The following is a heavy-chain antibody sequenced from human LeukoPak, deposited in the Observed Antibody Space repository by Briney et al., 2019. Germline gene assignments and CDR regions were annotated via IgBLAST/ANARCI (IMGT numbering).Heavy chain of an antibody. D-gene: IGHD2-2*01. CDR3: ARHALPRYASTQPFGA. J-gene: IGHJ5*02. CDR2: IFPEDSNT. Sequence: PGESLKISCQVSGDDFSTSWIGRVHQVPGKGLDWMGIIFPEDSNTRYSPSFQGHVTFSADRSTNTAYLHWDSLRASDTAIYFCARHALPRYASTQPFGAWGQGTLVTVSS. V-gene: IGHV5-51*07. CDR1: GDDFSTSW.